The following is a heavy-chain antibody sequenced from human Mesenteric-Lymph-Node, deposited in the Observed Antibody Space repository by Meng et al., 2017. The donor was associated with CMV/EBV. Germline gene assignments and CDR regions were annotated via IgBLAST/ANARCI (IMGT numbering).Heavy chain of an antibody. CDR2: ISYSGDA. D-gene: IGHD3-3*01. CDR1: GDSLSNSNYF. J-gene: IGHJ4*02. V-gene: IGHV4-30-4*08. CDR3: ARGVDFWSGYLDS. Sequence: SETLSLTCTVSGDSLSNSNYFWGWIRQLPGKGLEWIGSISYSGDASYNPSLRGRLTISDDTSKTQFSLRLTSVTAADTAVYFCARGVDFWSGYLDSWGQGTPVTVSS.